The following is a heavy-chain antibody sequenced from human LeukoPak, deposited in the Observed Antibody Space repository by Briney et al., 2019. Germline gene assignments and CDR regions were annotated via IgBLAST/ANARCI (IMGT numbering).Heavy chain of an antibody. J-gene: IGHJ5*02. Sequence: SETLSLTCTVSGGSISSYYWGWILQPPGKGLEWIGYIYYSGSTNYNPSLKSRVTISVDTSKNQFSLKLSSVTAADTAVYYCARVQLTGYYPNWFDPWGQGTLVTVSS. D-gene: IGHD3-9*01. V-gene: IGHV4-59*01. CDR1: GGSISSYY. CDR3: ARVQLTGYYPNWFDP. CDR2: IYYSGST.